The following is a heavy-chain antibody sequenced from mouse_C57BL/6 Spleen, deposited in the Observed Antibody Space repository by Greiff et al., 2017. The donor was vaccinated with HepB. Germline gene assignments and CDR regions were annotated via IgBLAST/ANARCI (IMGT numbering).Heavy chain of an antibody. CDR1: GFTFSDYY. CDR2: INYDGSST. V-gene: IGHV5-16*01. Sequence: EVMLVESEGGLVQPGSSMKLSCTASGFTFSDYYMAWVRQVPEKGLEWVANINYDGSSTYYLDSLKSRFIISRDNAKNILYLQMSSLKSEDTATYYCARGDRGYYFDYWGQGTTLTVSS. J-gene: IGHJ2*01. D-gene: IGHD3-3*01. CDR3: ARGDRGYYFDY.